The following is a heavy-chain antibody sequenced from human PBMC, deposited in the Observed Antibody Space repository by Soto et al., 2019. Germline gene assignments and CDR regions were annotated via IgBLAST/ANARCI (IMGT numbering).Heavy chain of an antibody. D-gene: IGHD2-8*01. CDR2: ISGGGSTT. CDR1: GFNFAKFA. V-gene: IGHV3-23*01. J-gene: IGHJ4*02. Sequence: GGSLRLSCAASGFNFAKFAMNWVRQAPGQGLEWVSAISGGGSTTYYADSVKGRFTISRDNSRNTVHLQIDSLRAEDTAIYYCAKELELVLMVHAASDSWGQGMPVTVSS. CDR3: AKELELVLMVHAASDS.